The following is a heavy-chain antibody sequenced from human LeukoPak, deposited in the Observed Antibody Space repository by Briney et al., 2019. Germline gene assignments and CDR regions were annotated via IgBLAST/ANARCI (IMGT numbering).Heavy chain of an antibody. D-gene: IGHD3-10*01. CDR1: GYAFSTYY. J-gene: IGHJ4*02. CDR2: ISAYNGNT. Sequence: GASVKVSCKASGYAFSTYYVHWVRQAPGQGLEWMGWISAYNGNTNYAQKLQGRVTMTTDTSTRTAYMELRSLRSDDTAVYYCARGGSGNYYKPLDYWGQGTLVTVSS. V-gene: IGHV1-18*04. CDR3: ARGGSGNYYKPLDY.